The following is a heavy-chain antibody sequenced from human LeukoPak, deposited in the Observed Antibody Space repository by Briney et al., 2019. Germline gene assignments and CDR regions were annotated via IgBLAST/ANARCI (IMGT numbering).Heavy chain of an antibody. V-gene: IGHV3-21*04. Sequence: PGGSLRLSCAASGFTFSTSAMNWVRQVPGKGLEWVSSIDYDSSHIYYAASVRGRFTISRDNARNSVYLQMDSLRAEDTAVYYCASGSGSYRTPYYYMDVWGTGTTVTVSS. D-gene: IGHD3-10*01. CDR3: ASGSGSYRTPYYYMDV. CDR2: IDYDSSHI. J-gene: IGHJ6*03. CDR1: GFTFSTSA.